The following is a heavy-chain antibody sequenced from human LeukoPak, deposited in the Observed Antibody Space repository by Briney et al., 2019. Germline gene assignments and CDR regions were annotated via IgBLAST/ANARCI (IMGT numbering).Heavy chain of an antibody. Sequence: SQTLSLTCTVSGGSISSGGYYWSWIRQPPGKGLEWIGYIYHSGSTYYNPSLKSRVTISVDRSKNQFSLKLSSVTAADTAVYYCARESGALSLYSSSWYVSRREREFDYWGQGTLVTVSS. D-gene: IGHD6-13*01. V-gene: IGHV4-30-2*01. CDR2: IYHSGST. J-gene: IGHJ4*02. CDR3: ARESGALSLYSSSWYVSRREREFDY. CDR1: GGSISSGGYY.